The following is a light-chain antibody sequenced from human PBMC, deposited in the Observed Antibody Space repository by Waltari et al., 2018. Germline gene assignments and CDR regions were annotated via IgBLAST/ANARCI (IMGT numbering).Light chain of an antibody. CDR3: QQYGSSPLT. V-gene: IGKV3-20*01. CDR2: GAS. J-gene: IGKJ3*01. CDR1: QSVSSNY. Sequence: EIVLTQSPGTLSLSPGEGATLSCRASQSVSSNYLTLYQQKPGQAPRLLIYGASSRATGIPDRFSGSGSGTDFTLTISRLEPEDFAVYYCQQYGSSPLTFGPGTKVDIK.